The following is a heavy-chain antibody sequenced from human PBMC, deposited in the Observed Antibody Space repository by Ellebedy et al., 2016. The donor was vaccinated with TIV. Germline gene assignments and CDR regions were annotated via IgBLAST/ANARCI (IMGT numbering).Heavy chain of an antibody. CDR1: GFTFRDYA. V-gene: IGHV3-23*01. CDR3: AKADYDVLTGHNRYFGN. Sequence: PGGSLRLSCEASGFTFRDYAMTWVRQAPGKGLECVSGITGSGSDTYHADSVKGRFTISRDDSASTLFLQMNSLRVEDTAIYYCAKADYDVLTGHNRYFGNWGQGTLVTVSS. D-gene: IGHD3-9*01. CDR2: ITGSGSDT. J-gene: IGHJ4*02.